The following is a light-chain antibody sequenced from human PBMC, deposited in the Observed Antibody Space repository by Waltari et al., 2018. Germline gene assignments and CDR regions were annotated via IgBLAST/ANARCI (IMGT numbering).Light chain of an antibody. CDR2: DVS. CDR3: SSYTTSSTVV. V-gene: IGLV2-14*03. CDR1: SSDVGAYNY. Sequence: QSALTQPASVSGPPGQSIHISCTGTSSDVGAYNYVSWYRQHPGTAPNLLIFDVSHRPSGVSNRFSGSKSGNTASLTISGLQAEDEADYYCSSYTTSSTVVFGGGTKLTVL. J-gene: IGLJ2*01.